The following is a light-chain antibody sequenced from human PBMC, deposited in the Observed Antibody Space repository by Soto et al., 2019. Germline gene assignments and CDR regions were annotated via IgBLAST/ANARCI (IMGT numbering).Light chain of an antibody. CDR1: QSVSRNY. V-gene: IGKV3-20*01. J-gene: IGKJ3*01. Sequence: EIVLTQSPGTLSLSPGERATLSCRASQSVSRNYLAWYQQKPGQAPRLLIYGASSRATGIPDRFSGRGSGTDVTLTISRREPEDLAVYYCQQYGSSPPFTFGPGTKVDIK. CDR2: GAS. CDR3: QQYGSSPPFT.